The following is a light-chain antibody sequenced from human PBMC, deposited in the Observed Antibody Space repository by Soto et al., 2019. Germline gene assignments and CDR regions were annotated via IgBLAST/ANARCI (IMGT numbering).Light chain of an antibody. V-gene: IGKV3-20*01. CDR2: GAS. J-gene: IGKJ1*01. CDR1: QIVTSDY. Sequence: DIVLTQSPGTLSLSPGERVTLSCRASQIVTSDYLAWYHQEPGQAPRLLIYGASNRATGIPDSFSGSGSGTDFTLAISRLEPGDFGMYFCHQYGSSPRTFGQGTKVEIK. CDR3: HQYGSSPRT.